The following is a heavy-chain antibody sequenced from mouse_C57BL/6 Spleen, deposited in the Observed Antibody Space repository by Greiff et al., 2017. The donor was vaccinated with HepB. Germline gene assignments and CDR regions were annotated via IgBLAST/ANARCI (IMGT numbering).Heavy chain of an antibody. J-gene: IGHJ2*01. CDR1: GFTFSSYA. CDR2: ISDGGSYT. Sequence: DVKLVESGGGLVKPGGSLKLSCAASGFTFSSYAMSWVRQTPEKRLEWVATISDGGSYTYYPDNVKGRFTISRDNAKNNLYLQMSHLKSEDTAMYYCARGYYGSSSFDYWGQGTTLTVSS. V-gene: IGHV5-4*03. CDR3: ARGYYGSSSFDY. D-gene: IGHD1-1*01.